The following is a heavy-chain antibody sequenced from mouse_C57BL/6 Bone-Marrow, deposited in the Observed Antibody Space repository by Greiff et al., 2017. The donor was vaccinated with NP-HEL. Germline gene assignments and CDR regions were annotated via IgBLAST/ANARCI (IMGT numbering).Heavy chain of an antibody. V-gene: IGHV1-64*01. CDR1: GYTFTSYW. CDR2: IHPNSGST. J-gene: IGHJ1*03. D-gene: IGHD1-2*01. Sequence: VQLQQPGAELVKPGASVKLSCKASGYTFTSYWMHWVKQRPGQGLEWIGMIHPNSGSTNYNEKFKSKATLTVDKSSSTAYMQLSSLTSEDSAVYDCGRSGHYYGYFEVWGTGTTVTAAS. CDR3: GRSGHYYGYFEV.